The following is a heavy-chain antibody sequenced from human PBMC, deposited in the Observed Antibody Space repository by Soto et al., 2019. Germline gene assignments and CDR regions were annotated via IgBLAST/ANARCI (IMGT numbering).Heavy chain of an antibody. CDR1: GYTFSNYG. D-gene: IGHD2-2*01. J-gene: IGHJ5*02. CDR3: ARVVPGAEAWFGP. Sequence: QVQLVQSGGEVKRPGASVKVSCKTSGYTFSNYGITWVRQAPGQPLEWLGWISLYSDGTNYAQKFQGRVSMTTDTSTTTVYMELRSLRSDDSAVYYCARVVPGAEAWFGPWGQGTLVTGSS. CDR2: ISLYSDGT. V-gene: IGHV1-18*01.